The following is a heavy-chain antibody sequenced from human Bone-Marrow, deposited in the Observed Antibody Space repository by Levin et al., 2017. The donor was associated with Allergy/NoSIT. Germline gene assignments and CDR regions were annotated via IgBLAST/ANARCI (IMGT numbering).Heavy chain of an antibody. D-gene: IGHD1/OR15-1a*01. J-gene: IGHJ4*02. CDR1: GFTFRNAW. Sequence: LSLPCAASGFTFRNAWMSWVRQAPGKGLEWVGRIKSKTDGGTTDYAAPVKGRFTISRDDSKNTLYLQMNSLKTEDTAVYYCTTVLGGTKDYWGQGTLVTVSS. V-gene: IGHV3-15*01. CDR3: TTVLGGTKDY. CDR2: IKSKTDGGTT.